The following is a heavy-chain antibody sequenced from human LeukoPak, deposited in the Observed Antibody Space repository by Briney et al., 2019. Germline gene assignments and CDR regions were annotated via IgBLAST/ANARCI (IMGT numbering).Heavy chain of an antibody. D-gene: IGHD3-3*01. Sequence: GGSLRLSCVASEFTFSNYWIHWVRQPPGKGLVWVSRIRYDGIVTNYADSVEGRFTISRDNAKNSLYLQMNSLRAKDTAVYYCARTDYDFQAGLDYWGQGTLVTVSS. V-gene: IGHV3-74*01. J-gene: IGHJ4*02. CDR2: IRYDGIVT. CDR3: ARTDYDFQAGLDY. CDR1: EFTFSNYW.